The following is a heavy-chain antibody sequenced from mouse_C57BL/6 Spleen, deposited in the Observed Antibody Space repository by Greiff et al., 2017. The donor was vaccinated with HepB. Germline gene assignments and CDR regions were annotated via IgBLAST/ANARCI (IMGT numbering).Heavy chain of an antibody. CDR1: GYTFTDYN. J-gene: IGHJ3*01. Sequence: VQLKESGPELVKPGASVKIPCKASGYTFTDYNMDWVKQSHGKSLEWIGDINPNNGGTIYNQKFKGKATLTVDTSSSTAYMQLSSLTSEDSAVYYCARGELLRSGFAYWGQGTLVTVSA. CDR3: ARGELLRSGFAY. V-gene: IGHV1-18*01. CDR2: INPNNGGT. D-gene: IGHD1-1*01.